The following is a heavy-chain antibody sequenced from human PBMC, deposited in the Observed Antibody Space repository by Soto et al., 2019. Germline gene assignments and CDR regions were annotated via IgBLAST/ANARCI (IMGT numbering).Heavy chain of an antibody. V-gene: IGHV4-59*01. J-gene: IGHJ6*02. CDR3: ARVRFLESYGMDV. CDR2: IYYSGST. Sequence: PSETLSLTCTVSGGSISSYYWSWIRQPPGKGLEWIGYIYYSGSTNYNPSLKSRVTISVDTSKNQFSLKLSSVTAADTAVYYCARVRFLESYGMDVWGQGTTVTVSS. CDR1: GGSISSYY. D-gene: IGHD3-3*01.